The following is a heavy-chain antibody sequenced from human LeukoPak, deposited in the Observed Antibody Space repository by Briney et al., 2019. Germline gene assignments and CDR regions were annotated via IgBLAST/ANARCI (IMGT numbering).Heavy chain of an antibody. CDR1: GFTFSSYA. CDR3: ARIVVVTGIDY. D-gene: IGHD3-22*01. V-gene: IGHV3-30*04. Sequence: GGSLRLSCAASGFTFSSYAMHWVRQAPGKGLEWVAVISYDGSNKYYADSVKGRFTISRDNSKNTLYLQMNSLRAEDTAVYYCARIVVVTGIDYWGQGTLVTVSS. J-gene: IGHJ4*02. CDR2: ISYDGSNK.